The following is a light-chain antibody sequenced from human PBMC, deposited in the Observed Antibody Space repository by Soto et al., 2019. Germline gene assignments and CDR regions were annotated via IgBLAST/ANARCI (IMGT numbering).Light chain of an antibody. Sequence: ESVLTQSPGTLSLSPGERATLSCTASQSLRSNFLAWYQQKPGQAPRLLIYDASSRAAGIPDRFSGSGSGTDFTLTISSPQSEDFGVYYCQQYNNWPWTFGQGTKVDIK. CDR3: QQYNNWPWT. J-gene: IGKJ1*01. CDR2: DAS. CDR1: QSLRSNF. V-gene: IGKV3D-20*02.